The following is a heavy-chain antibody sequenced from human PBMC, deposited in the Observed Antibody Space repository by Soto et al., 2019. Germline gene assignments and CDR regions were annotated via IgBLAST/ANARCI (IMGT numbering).Heavy chain of an antibody. CDR1: GFTFINFA. CDR3: AKGMYYYDSSGYRLFDY. CDR2: ISVSGGTT. Sequence: WGSLRLSCAASGFTFINFAINCFRQSACKWLEWVSGISVSGGTTYYADSVRGRFTVSRDNSKNSVFLQMNSLRAEDTAVYFCAKGMYYYDSSGYRLFDYWGQGTLVTVSS. D-gene: IGHD3-22*01. V-gene: IGHV3-23*01. J-gene: IGHJ4*02.